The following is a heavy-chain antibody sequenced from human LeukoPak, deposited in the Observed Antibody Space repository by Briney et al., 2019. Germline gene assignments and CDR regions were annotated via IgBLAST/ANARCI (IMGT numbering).Heavy chain of an antibody. CDR3: ARGSYYGSGSCDS. J-gene: IGHJ4*02. D-gene: IGHD3-10*01. CDR1: GYSFNTYW. V-gene: IGHV5-51*01. Sequence: GESLKISCQGSGYSFNTYWIAWVRQVSGKGLEWVGIIYPDDSETKYSPSFQGQVSISADKSISTAYLQWSSLKASDTAMYYCARGSYYGSGSCDSWGQGTLVTVSS. CDR2: IYPDDSET.